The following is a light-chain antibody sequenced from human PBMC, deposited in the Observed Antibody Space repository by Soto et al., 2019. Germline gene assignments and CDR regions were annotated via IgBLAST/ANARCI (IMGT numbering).Light chain of an antibody. CDR2: AAS. CDR1: QSISSY. V-gene: IGKV1-39*01. CDR3: PQSDRTPPT. Sequence: DIQMTQSPSSLSASVGDRVTITCRASQSISSYLNWYQQKPGKAPKLLIYAASSLQSGVPSRFSGSGSGTDFTLPISSMQPEDFATYYSPQSDRTPPTFGPGTKVDI. J-gene: IGKJ3*01.